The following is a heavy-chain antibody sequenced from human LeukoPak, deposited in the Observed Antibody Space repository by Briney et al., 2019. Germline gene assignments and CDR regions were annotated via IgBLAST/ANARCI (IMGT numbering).Heavy chain of an antibody. V-gene: IGHV3-48*03. CDR1: GFIFSSYE. J-gene: IGHJ4*02. D-gene: IGHD2-15*01. CDR3: ARGYCGGGSCWEVDY. CDR2: ISSSGSDI. Sequence: GGSLRLSCAASGFIFSSYEMNWVRQAPGKGLEWASFISSSGSDIYYADSVKGRFTISRDNAKNSLYLKMNNMRAEDTAVYYCARGYCGGGSCWEVDYWGQGTLVTVSS.